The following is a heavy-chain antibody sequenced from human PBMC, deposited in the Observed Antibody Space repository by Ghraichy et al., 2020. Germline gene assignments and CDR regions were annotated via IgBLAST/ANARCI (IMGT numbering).Heavy chain of an antibody. CDR2: IDSSSSYK. Sequence: GGSLRLSCAASGFTFNTYNMNWVRQAPGKGLEWVSSIDSSSSYKYYADSVKGRFTISRDNAKKSLYLQMNSLRAEDTAVYYCATDISGATRNYYMDVWGEGTTVTVSS. CDR1: GFTFNTYN. J-gene: IGHJ6*03. CDR3: ATDISGATRNYYMDV. V-gene: IGHV3-21*01. D-gene: IGHD1-26*01.